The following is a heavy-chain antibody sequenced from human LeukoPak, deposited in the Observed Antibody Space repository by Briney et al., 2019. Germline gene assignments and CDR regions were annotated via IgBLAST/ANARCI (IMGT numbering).Heavy chain of an antibody. CDR1: GFNFDDFG. Sequence: GGSLRLSCAASGFNFDDFGMSWVRQAPGKGLEWVSGINWNGASTGYVDSVKGRFTISRDNAKNTLYLQMNSLRAEDTALYYCAKTFQWYYMDVWGKGTTVTISS. CDR3: AKTFQWYYMDV. J-gene: IGHJ6*03. CDR2: INWNGAST. D-gene: IGHD2-8*01. V-gene: IGHV3-20*04.